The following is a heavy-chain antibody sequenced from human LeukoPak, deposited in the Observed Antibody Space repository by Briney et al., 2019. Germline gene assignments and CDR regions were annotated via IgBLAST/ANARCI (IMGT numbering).Heavy chain of an antibody. CDR3: ARKQYYWFDY. V-gene: IGHV1-18*01. CDR2: ISAYTGDK. CDR1: GYTFTRSG. D-gene: IGHD3-10*01. Sequence: ASVKVSCKTSGYTFTRSGITWVRQAPGQGLEWMGWISAYTGDKHFAQKLQGRVTMTTDTSTSTAYMELRSLRSDDTAVYYCARKQYYWFDYWGQGTLVTVSS. J-gene: IGHJ4*02.